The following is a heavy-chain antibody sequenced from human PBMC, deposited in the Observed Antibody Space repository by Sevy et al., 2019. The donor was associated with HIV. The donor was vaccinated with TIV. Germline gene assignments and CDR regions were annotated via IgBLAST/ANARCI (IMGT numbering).Heavy chain of an antibody. D-gene: IGHD2-2*01. V-gene: IGHV3-30*03. J-gene: IGHJ4*02. CDR1: GLTFSTYG. Sequence: GGSLRLSCAASGLTFSTYGMHWVRQAPGKGLEWVAVISYDGNIQYYADSVKGRFTVSRDNSKNTLYLQMNSLRAEDXXXXXXXXXXXXXNYAPGYWGQGTLVTVSS. CDR2: ISYDGNIQ. CDR3: XXXXXXXNYAPGY.